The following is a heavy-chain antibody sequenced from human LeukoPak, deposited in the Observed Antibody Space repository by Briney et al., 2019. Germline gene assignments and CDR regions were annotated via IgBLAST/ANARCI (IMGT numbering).Heavy chain of an antibody. CDR3: AKDTSYGLGYGMDV. V-gene: IGHV3-9*01. CDR1: GFTFDDYA. D-gene: IGHD5-18*01. CDR2: ISWNGGSI. Sequence: QSGGSLRLSCAASGFTFDDYAMHWVRQAPGKGLEWVSGISWNGGSIGYADSVKGRFTISRDNAKNSLYLQMNSLRAEDTALYYCAKDTSYGLGYGMDVWGQGTTVTVSS. J-gene: IGHJ6*02.